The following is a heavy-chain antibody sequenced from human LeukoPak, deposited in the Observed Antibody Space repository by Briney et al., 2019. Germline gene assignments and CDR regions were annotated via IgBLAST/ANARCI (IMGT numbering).Heavy chain of an antibody. CDR2: IYYSGST. Sequence: SETLSLTCTVSGGSISTYYWSWIRQPPGKGLEWIGSIYYSGSTYYNPSLKSRVTISVDTSKNQFSLKLSSVTAADTAVYYCARGTDDYGGNSRLFDYYWGQGTLVTVSS. V-gene: IGHV4-59*05. CDR3: ARGTDDYGGNSRLFDYY. CDR1: GGSISTYY. D-gene: IGHD4-23*01. J-gene: IGHJ4*02.